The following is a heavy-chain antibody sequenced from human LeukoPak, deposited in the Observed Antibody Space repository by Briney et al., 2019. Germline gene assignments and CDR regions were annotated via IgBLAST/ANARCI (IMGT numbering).Heavy chain of an antibody. J-gene: IGHJ6*02. CDR3: ARDRGVGSSWDYYYYYGMDA. V-gene: IGHV3-23*01. D-gene: IGHD6-13*01. CDR1: GFTFSSYV. Sequence: PGGSLRLSCAASGFTFSSYVMSWVRQAPGKGLEWVAAVTGSGRSTYYVDSVKGRFAISRDNSKNTLYLQMNSLRAEDTAVYYCARDRGVGSSWDYYYYYGMDAWGQGTTVTVSS. CDR2: VTGSGRST.